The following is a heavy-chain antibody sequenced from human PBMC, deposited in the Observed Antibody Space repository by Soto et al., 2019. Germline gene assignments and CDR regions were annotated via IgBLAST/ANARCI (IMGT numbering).Heavy chain of an antibody. CDR3: VRERYRSFYFDY. J-gene: IGHJ4*02. CDR2: INLDGTST. Sequence: EVQLVESGGDLVQPGGSLRLSCAASGFTFSSYWMHWVRQAPGKGLVWVSRINLDGTSTKYADSVKGRFTISRDNAKNTVYLQMNSLRAEDTAVYYCVRERYRSFYFDYWGQGTLATFSS. D-gene: IGHD1-1*01. V-gene: IGHV3-74*01. CDR1: GFTFSSYW.